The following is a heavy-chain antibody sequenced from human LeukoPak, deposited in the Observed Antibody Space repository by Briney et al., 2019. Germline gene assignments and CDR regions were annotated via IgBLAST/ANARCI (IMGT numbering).Heavy chain of an antibody. J-gene: IGHJ5*02. Sequence: ASVKVSCKASGYTFTGYYMHWVRQAPGQGLEWMGWINPNSGGTNYAQKFQGRVTMTRDTSISTAYMELSRLRSDDTAVYYCARGLGCSSTSCYNYWFDPWGQGTLVTVSS. D-gene: IGHD2-2*02. CDR3: ARGLGCSSTSCYNYWFDP. CDR1: GYTFTGYY. CDR2: INPNSGGT. V-gene: IGHV1-2*02.